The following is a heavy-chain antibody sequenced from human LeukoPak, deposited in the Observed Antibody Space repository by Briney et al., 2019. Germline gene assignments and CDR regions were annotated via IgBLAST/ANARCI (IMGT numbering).Heavy chain of an antibody. J-gene: IGHJ3*02. Sequence: PGGSLRLSCAASGFTFSNYWMTWVRQAPGKGLEWVANIKQDGSEKYYVDSVKGRFTISRDNAKNSVYLQMNILEAEDTAVYYCARDGDITLTGVIRGGDALDMWGRGTMVTASS. D-gene: IGHD3-10*01. V-gene: IGHV3-7*01. CDR1: GFTFSNYW. CDR2: IKQDGSEK. CDR3: ARDGDITLTGVIRGGDALDM.